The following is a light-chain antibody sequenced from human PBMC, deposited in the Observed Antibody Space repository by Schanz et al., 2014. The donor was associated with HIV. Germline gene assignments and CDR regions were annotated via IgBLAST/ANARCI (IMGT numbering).Light chain of an antibody. CDR3: QQSYSTPTT. J-gene: IGKJ4*01. CDR1: QSVSSM. V-gene: IGKV3-15*01. CDR2: RIS. Sequence: EIVMTQSPATLSVSPGDTVTLSCRASQSVSSMLDWFQQKPGQAPRLLIYRISTRATGIPARFSGSGSGTEFTLTISSLQPEDFATYYCQQSYSTPTTFGGGTKVEIK.